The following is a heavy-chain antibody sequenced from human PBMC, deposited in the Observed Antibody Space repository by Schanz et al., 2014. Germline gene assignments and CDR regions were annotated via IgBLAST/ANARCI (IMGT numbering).Heavy chain of an antibody. CDR2: LYNNGAA. D-gene: IGHD5-18*01. CDR3: ASERGYSYGYGAFDI. J-gene: IGHJ3*02. CDR1: GFTVSNNY. Sequence: VHLVESGGGLVKPGGSLRLSCAASGFTVSNNYMSWVRQPPGKGLEWVSVLYNNGAAYYAESVRGRFAISRDNSKNTLYLQMNRLRTEDTALYYCASERGYSYGYGAFDIWGQGTMVTVSS. V-gene: IGHV3-66*01.